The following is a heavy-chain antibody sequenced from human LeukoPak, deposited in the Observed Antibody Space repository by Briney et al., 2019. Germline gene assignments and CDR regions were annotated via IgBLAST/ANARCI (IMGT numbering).Heavy chain of an antibody. J-gene: IGHJ4*02. CDR1: GGSFSGYY. CDR3: ARARANYGDC. CDR2: INHSGST. V-gene: IGHV4-34*01. Sequence: PSETLSLTCAVYGGSFSGYYWSWIRQPPGKGLEWIGEINHSGSTNYNPSLKSRVTISVDTSKNQFSLKLSSVTAADTAVYYCARARANYGDCWGQGTLVTVSS.